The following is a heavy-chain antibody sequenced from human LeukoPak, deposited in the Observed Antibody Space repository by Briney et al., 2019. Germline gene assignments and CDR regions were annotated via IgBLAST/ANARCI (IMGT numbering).Heavy chain of an antibody. V-gene: IGHV1-69*04. CDR1: GGTFSSYA. D-gene: IGHD5-12*01. J-gene: IGHJ5*02. CDR2: IIPILGIA. Sequence: SVKVSCKASGGTFSSYAISWVRQAPGQGLEWMGRIIPILGIANYAQKFQGRVTITADKSTSTAYMELSSLRSEDTAVYYCARDGVASLLDPWGQGTLVTVSS. CDR3: ARDGVASLLDP.